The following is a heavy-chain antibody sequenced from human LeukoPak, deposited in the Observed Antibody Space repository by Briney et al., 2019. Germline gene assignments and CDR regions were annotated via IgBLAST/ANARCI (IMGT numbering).Heavy chain of an antibody. CDR2: ISWNSGSI. Sequence: GGSLRLSCAASGFTFDDYAMHWVRQAPGKGLEWVSGISWNSGSIGYADSVKGRFTISRDNAKNSLYLQMNSLGAEDTALYYCAKVTGIAAAGPFDYWGQGTLVTVSS. CDR1: GFTFDDYA. D-gene: IGHD6-13*01. CDR3: AKVTGIAAAGPFDY. V-gene: IGHV3-9*01. J-gene: IGHJ4*02.